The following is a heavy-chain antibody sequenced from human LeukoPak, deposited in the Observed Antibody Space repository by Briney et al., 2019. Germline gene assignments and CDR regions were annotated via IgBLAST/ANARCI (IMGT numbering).Heavy chain of an antibody. CDR3: ATSEYNSGSYWDY. Sequence: TSQTLSLTCTVSGGSISSGGYYWSWIRQHPGKGLGWIGYIYYSGSTYYNPSLKSRVTISVDTSKNQFSLKLSSVTAADTAVYYCATSEYNSGSYWDYWGQGTLVTVSS. J-gene: IGHJ4*02. CDR1: GGSISSGGYY. V-gene: IGHV4-31*03. D-gene: IGHD1-26*01. CDR2: IYYSGST.